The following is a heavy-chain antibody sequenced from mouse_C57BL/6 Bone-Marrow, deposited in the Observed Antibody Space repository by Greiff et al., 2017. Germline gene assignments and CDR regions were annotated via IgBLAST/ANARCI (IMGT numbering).Heavy chain of an antibody. V-gene: IGHV1-63*01. CDR1: GYTFTNYW. CDR2: IYPGGGYT. J-gene: IGHJ2*01. D-gene: IGHD2-4*01. CDR3: ARSGLRRTEYYVDY. Sequence: QVQLKQSGAELVRPGTSVKMSCKASGYTFTNYWIGWAKQRPGHGLEWIGDIYPGGGYTNYNEKFKGKATLTADKSSSTAYMQFSSLTSEDSAIYYCARSGLRRTEYYVDYWGQGTTLTVSS.